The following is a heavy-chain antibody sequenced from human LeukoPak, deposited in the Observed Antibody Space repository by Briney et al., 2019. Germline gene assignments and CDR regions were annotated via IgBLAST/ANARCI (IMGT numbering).Heavy chain of an antibody. V-gene: IGHV3-23*01. Sequence: GGSLRLSCAASGFTFSNYAMSWVRQAPGKGLEWVSGITTQGADTYYADSVRGRFTISRDNSRNTLFLQMNSLRAEDTAVYYCAKDPLMHDSTWYPNWFGPWGQGTLVTVSS. CDR1: GFTFSNYA. CDR2: ITTQGADT. J-gene: IGHJ5*02. D-gene: IGHD6-13*01. CDR3: AKDPLMHDSTWYPNWFGP.